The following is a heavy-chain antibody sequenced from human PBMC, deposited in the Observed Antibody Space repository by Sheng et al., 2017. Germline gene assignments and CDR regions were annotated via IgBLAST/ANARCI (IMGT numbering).Heavy chain of an antibody. CDR2: ISAYNGNT. CDR1: GYTFTSYG. V-gene: IGHV1-18*01. Sequence: QVQLVQSGAEVKKPGASVKVSCKASGYTFTSYGISWVRQAPGQGLEWTGWISAYNGNTNYAQKFQGRVTMTTDTSTTTAYMELRSLKSDDTAVYYCARESDSSGWFSWFDPWGQGTLVTVSS. D-gene: IGHD6-19*01. J-gene: IGHJ5*02. CDR3: ARESDSSGWFSWFDP.